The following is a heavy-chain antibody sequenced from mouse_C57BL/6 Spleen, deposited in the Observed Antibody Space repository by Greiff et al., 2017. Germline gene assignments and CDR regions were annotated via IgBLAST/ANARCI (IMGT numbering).Heavy chain of an antibody. V-gene: IGHV1-82*01. Sequence: LVESGPELVKPGASVKISCKASGYAFSSSWMNWVKQRPGKGLEWIGRIYPGDGDTNYNGKFKGKATLTAYKSSSTAYMQLSSLTSEDSAVCFCARDYGNLFDYWGQGTTLTVSS. CDR1: GYAFSSSW. CDR3: ARDYGNLFDY. D-gene: IGHD2-1*01. CDR2: IYPGDGDT. J-gene: IGHJ2*01.